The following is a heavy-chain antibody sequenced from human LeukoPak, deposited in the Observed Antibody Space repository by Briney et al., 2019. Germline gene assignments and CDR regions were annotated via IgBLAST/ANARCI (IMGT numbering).Heavy chain of an antibody. J-gene: IGHJ4*02. CDR3: ARDRRYYDSPYYFDY. D-gene: IGHD3-22*01. CDR2: ISYSAERT. CDR1: GLTFSSYV. V-gene: IGHV3-23*01. Sequence: PGGSLRLSCAASGLTFSSYVMNWGRQAPGKGLELVAGISYSAERTDYAGSVKGRFTISRDNSKNILYLQMNSLRADDTAVYYCARDRRYYDSPYYFDYWGQGTLVTVSS.